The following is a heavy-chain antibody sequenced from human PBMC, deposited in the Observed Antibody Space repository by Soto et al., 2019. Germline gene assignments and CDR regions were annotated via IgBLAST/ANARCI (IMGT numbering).Heavy chain of an antibody. CDR3: ARGEATKIVVTTYYAMDV. V-gene: IGHV1-69*12. D-gene: IGHD4-17*01. CDR2: IIPVFGTA. CDR1: GGTLRNYG. J-gene: IGHJ6*02. Sequence: QVQLVQSGAEVKKPGSSVRVSCTASGGTLRNYGISWVRQAPGQGLEWMGGIIPVFGTANYAQKFQGRVTITADESKSTVYMDVTSLRSEVTAVYYCARGEATKIVVTTYYAMDVWGQGTTVSVSS.